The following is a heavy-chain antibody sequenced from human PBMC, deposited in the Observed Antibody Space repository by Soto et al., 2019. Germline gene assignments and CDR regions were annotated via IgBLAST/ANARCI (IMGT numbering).Heavy chain of an antibody. CDR3: ARDRAQDYYGSSGYYFDY. V-gene: IGHV1-24*01. J-gene: IGHJ4*02. Sequence: ASVKVSCKVSGYTLTELSMHWVRQAPGKGLEWMGGFDPEDGETIYAQKFQGGVTMTEDTSTDTAYMELSSLRSEDTAVYYCARDRAQDYYGSSGYYFDYWGQGTMVTVSS. CDR1: GYTLTELS. D-gene: IGHD3-22*01. CDR2: FDPEDGET.